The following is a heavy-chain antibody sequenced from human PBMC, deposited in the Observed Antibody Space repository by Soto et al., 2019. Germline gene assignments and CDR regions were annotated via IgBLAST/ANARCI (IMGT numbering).Heavy chain of an antibody. CDR2: IYHSGST. J-gene: IGHJ4*02. D-gene: IGHD3-16*01. Sequence: QLQLQESGSGLVKPSQTLSLTCAVSGGSISSGGYSWSWIRQPPGKGLECIGYIYHSGSTYYNPSLNSRVTISGDRSKNQFSLKLSSVTAADTAVYYCARARGAGFFDYWGQGTLVTVSS. V-gene: IGHV4-30-2*01. CDR1: GGSISSGGYS. CDR3: ARARGAGFFDY.